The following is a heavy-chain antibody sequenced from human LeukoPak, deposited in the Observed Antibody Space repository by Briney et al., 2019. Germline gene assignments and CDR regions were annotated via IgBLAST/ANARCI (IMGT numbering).Heavy chain of an antibody. Sequence: ASVKVSCKASGYTFTSYGISWVRQAPGQGLEWMGWIRPYNGNTNYAQKFQGRVTLTTDTSTSTAYMELRSLRSEDTAVYYCARVWYSGSYSYWGQGTLVTVSS. CDR1: GYTFTSYG. CDR2: IRPYNGNT. D-gene: IGHD1-26*01. CDR3: ARVWYSGSYSY. V-gene: IGHV1-18*01. J-gene: IGHJ4*02.